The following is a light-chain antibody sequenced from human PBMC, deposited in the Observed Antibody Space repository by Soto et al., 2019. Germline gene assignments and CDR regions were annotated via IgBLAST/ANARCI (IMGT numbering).Light chain of an antibody. Sequence: EIVMTQSPATLSVSPGERATLSCRASQSVSSTLAWYQQKPGQAPRLLIYGASTRATGIPARFSGSGSGTEFTLTISSLQSEDFAVYYCQQYNNWPLTFGGGTEVELK. CDR1: QSVSST. V-gene: IGKV3-15*01. J-gene: IGKJ4*01. CDR3: QQYNNWPLT. CDR2: GAS.